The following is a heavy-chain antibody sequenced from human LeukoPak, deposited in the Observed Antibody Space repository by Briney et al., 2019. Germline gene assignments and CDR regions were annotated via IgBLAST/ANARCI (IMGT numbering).Heavy chain of an antibody. CDR2: IDWDDDK. V-gene: IGHV2-70*01. Sequence: SGPPLVNPTQTLTLTCNFSGFSLRTSGMGVSWIRQPQGKALEWLALIDWDDDKYYSTSLKTRLTISKDTSKNQVVLTMTSMDPVDTATYYCARIRDSSGDYSPDYWGQGTLVTVSS. J-gene: IGHJ4*02. CDR1: GFSLRTSGMG. D-gene: IGHD3-22*01. CDR3: ARIRDSSGDYSPDY.